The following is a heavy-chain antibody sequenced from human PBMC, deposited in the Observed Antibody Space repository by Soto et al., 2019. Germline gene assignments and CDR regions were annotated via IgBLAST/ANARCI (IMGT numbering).Heavy chain of an antibody. D-gene: IGHD2-15*01. Sequence: PGGSLRLSCAASGFTFGKYAMTWARQAPGKGLEWVSAISYNGGGTYYVDSVKGRFTVSRDNSKNAVYLQMNSLRAEDTAVYYCAREVWLYCSGGSCYTEKGPLDYWGQGTLVTVSS. CDR1: GFTFGKYA. J-gene: IGHJ4*02. CDR2: ISYNGGGT. V-gene: IGHV3-23*01. CDR3: AREVWLYCSGGSCYTEKGPLDY.